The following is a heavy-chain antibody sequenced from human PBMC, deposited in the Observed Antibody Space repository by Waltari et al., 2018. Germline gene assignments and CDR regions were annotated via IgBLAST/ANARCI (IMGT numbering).Heavy chain of an antibody. D-gene: IGHD3-3*01. V-gene: IGHV3-74*01. CDR2: INADGRAT. Sequence: VQLVESGGGLVQPGGPLRLSCAASGFTFSAYRMHWVRQAPGKGLVWVSLINADGRATLYADSVKGRFTMSRDNAKDTLYLQMNSLRGEDTAVYYCAIQISGVVFWGQGTLVTVSS. J-gene: IGHJ4*02. CDR1: GFTFSAYR. CDR3: AIQISGVVF.